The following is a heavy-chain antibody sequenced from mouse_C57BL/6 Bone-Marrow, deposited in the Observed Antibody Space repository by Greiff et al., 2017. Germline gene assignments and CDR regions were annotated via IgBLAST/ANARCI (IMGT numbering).Heavy chain of an antibody. CDR3: TREGSKYPFAY. V-gene: IGHV1-15*01. Sequence: VQLQQSGAELVRPGASVTLSCKASGYTFTDYEMPWVKQTPVHGLEWIGAIDPETGGTAYNQKFKGKAILTADKSSSTAYMELRSLTSEDSAVYYCTREGSKYPFAYWGQGTLVTVSA. CDR2: IDPETGGT. CDR1: GYTFTDYE. D-gene: IGHD2-5*01. J-gene: IGHJ3*01.